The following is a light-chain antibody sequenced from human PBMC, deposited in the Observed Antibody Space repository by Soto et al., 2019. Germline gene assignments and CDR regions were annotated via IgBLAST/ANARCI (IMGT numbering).Light chain of an antibody. CDR3: QHYNSYSEA. CDR1: QTISSW. Sequence: EIRMKQSPATLSGTVGDRVTITCRASQTISSWLAWYQQKPGKAPKLLIYKASTLKSGVPSRFSGSGSGTEFTLTISSLQPDDFATYYCQHYNSYSEAFGQRTKVDI. J-gene: IGKJ1*01. CDR2: KAS. V-gene: IGKV1-5*03.